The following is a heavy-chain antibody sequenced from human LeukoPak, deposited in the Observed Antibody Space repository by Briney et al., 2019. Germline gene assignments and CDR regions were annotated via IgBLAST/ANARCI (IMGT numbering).Heavy chain of an antibody. Sequence: GGSQRLSCAASGFTLSSHAMSWVRQAPGKGLEGVSVISDNGGSTYYADSVKGRFTISRDNSKNTLYLQMNSLRAEDTAIYYCAKRGTVTTFGHYDYWGQGTLVTVSS. V-gene: IGHV3-23*01. CDR2: ISDNGGST. CDR1: GFTLSSHA. D-gene: IGHD4-17*01. CDR3: AKRGTVTTFGHYDY. J-gene: IGHJ4*02.